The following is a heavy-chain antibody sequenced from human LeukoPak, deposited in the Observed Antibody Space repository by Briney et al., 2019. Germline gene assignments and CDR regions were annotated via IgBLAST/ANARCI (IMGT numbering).Heavy chain of an antibody. D-gene: IGHD4-17*01. CDR1: GFTFSSYS. J-gene: IGHJ3*02. V-gene: IGHV3-21*04. Sequence: GGSLRLSCAASGFTFSSYSMNWVRQAPGKGLEWVSSISSSSSYIYYADSVKGRFTITRDNAKNSLYLQMNSLRAEDTAVYYCARDPSLYGDYDAFDIWGQGTMVTVSS. CDR3: ARDPSLYGDYDAFDI. CDR2: ISSSSSYI.